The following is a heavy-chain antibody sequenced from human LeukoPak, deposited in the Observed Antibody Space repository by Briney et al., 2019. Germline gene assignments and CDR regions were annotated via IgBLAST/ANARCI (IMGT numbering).Heavy chain of an antibody. CDR3: ASATMFSSSWSFDY. CDR2: IYSGGST. V-gene: IGHV3-66*01. CDR1: GFTVSSNY. D-gene: IGHD6-13*01. J-gene: IGHJ4*02. Sequence: PGGSLRLSCAASGFTVSSNYMSWVRQAPGKGLEWVSVIYSGGSTYYADSVKGRFTISRDNSKNTLYLQMNSLRAEDTAVYYCASATMFSSSWSFDYWGQGTLVTVSS.